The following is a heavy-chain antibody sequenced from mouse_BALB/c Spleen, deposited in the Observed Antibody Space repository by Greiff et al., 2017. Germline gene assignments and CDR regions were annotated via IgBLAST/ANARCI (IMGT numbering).Heavy chain of an antibody. CDR2: INPYNGDT. V-gene: IGHV1-20*02. CDR3: ARGGDYYAMDY. CDR1: GYSFTGYF. Sequence: VQLQQSGPELVKPGASVKISCTASGYSFTGYFMNWVMQSHGKSLEWIGRINPYNGDTFYNQKFKSKATLTVDKSSSTAHMELRSLASEDSAVYYCARGGDYYAMDYWGQGTSVTVSS. J-gene: IGHJ4*01.